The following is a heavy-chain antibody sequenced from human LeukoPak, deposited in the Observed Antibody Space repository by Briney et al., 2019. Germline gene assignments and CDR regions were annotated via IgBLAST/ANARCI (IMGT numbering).Heavy chain of an antibody. J-gene: IGHJ3*02. Sequence: GGSLRLSCAASGFTFDDYSMHWVRQAPGKGLEWVSLISWDGGSTYYADSVKGRFTISRDNSKNSLYLQMNSLRTEDTAVYYCARDRLKYRIAAAGTGAFDIWGQGTMVTVSS. CDR2: ISWDGGST. CDR1: GFTFDDYS. CDR3: ARDRLKYRIAAAGTGAFDI. D-gene: IGHD6-13*01. V-gene: IGHV3-43*01.